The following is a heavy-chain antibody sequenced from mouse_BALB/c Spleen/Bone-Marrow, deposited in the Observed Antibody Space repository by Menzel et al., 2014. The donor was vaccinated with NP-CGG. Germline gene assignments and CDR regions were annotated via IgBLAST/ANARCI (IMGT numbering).Heavy chain of an antibody. CDR2: ITNGCGST. D-gene: IGHD2-4*01. CDR1: GFTFSDYY. Sequence: DVHLVESGGGLVQPGGSLKLSCATSGFTFSDYYMHWVRQTPEKRLEWVAYITNGCGSTYYPDTVKGRFTISRDNAKNTLYLQMSRLKSEDTAMYYCARHNYDETWFAYWGQGTLVTVSA. V-gene: IGHV5-12*02. CDR3: ARHNYDETWFAY. J-gene: IGHJ3*01.